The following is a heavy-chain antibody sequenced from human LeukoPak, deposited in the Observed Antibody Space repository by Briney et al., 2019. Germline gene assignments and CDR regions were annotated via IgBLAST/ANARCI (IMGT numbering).Heavy chain of an antibody. D-gene: IGHD6-13*01. Sequence: GASVKVSCKASGYTFTGYYMHWVRQAPGQGLEWMGWINPNSGGPNYAQKFQGRVTMTRDTSISTAYLELSRLRSGDMAVYYCARSGGGSSSWEIDYWGQGTLVTVSS. V-gene: IGHV1-2*02. CDR2: INPNSGGP. J-gene: IGHJ4*02. CDR3: ARSGGGSSSWEIDY. CDR1: GYTFTGYY.